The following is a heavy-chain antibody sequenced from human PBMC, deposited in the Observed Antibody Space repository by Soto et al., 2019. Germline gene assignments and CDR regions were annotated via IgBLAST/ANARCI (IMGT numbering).Heavy chain of an antibody. Sequence: GGSLTLSCAASGFTFSSYSMNWVRQAPGKGLEWVSSISSSSSYIYYADSVKGRFTISRDNAKNSLYLQMNSLRAEDTAVYYCARATRDYGSSGRPVHFFDYWGQGTLVTVSS. V-gene: IGHV3-21*01. J-gene: IGHJ4*02. CDR1: GFTFSSYS. CDR2: ISSSSSYI. CDR3: ARATRDYGSSGRPVHFFDY. D-gene: IGHD3-22*01.